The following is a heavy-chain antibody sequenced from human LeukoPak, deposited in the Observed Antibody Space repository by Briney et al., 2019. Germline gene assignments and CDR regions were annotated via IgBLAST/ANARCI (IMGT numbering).Heavy chain of an antibody. J-gene: IGHJ4*02. CDR3: AKDPLDRVKYYYDSSGPLYYFDY. V-gene: IGHV3-23*01. Sequence: GGSLRLSCAASGFTFSSYAMSWVRQAPGKGLEWVSAISGSGGSTYYADSVKGRFTISRDNSKNTLYLQMNSLRAEDTAVYYCAKDPLDRVKYYYDSSGPLYYFDYWGQGTMVTVSS. D-gene: IGHD3-22*01. CDR2: ISGSGGST. CDR1: GFTFSSYA.